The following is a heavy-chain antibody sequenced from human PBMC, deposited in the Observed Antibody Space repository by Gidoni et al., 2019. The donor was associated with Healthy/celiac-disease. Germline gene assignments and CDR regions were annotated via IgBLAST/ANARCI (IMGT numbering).Heavy chain of an antibody. D-gene: IGHD1-26*01. Sequence: EVQLVESGGGLVKPGGSLSLSCSASGFPFSSYSMNWVRPAPGKGLEWVASNRSSSRYIYYADSVKGRFTIARENAKNSLYLQMNRLRAEDTAVYYCARVPGGSYTPFDYWGQGTLVTVSS. CDR2: NRSSSRYI. CDR3: ARVPGGSYTPFDY. J-gene: IGHJ4*02. V-gene: IGHV3-21*01. CDR1: GFPFSSYS.